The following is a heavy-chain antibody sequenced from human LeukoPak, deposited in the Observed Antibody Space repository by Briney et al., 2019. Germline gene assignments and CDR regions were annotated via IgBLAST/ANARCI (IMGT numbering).Heavy chain of an antibody. Sequence: SETLSLTCTVSSYSIRSDYYWGWIRQTPGKGLEWIASINHSGITYYNPSLKSRVTISVDMSKNQFSLKLTSVTAADTAVYYCARGEVVVVPAAIRFDPWGQGTLVTVSS. V-gene: IGHV4-38-2*02. CDR3: ARGEVVVVPAAIRFDP. CDR1: SYSIRSDYY. CDR2: INHSGIT. D-gene: IGHD2-2*01. J-gene: IGHJ5*02.